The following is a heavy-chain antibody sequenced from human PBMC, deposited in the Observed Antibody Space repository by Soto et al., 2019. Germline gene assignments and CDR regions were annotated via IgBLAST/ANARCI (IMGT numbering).Heavy chain of an antibody. V-gene: IGHV3-23*01. J-gene: IGHJ4*02. CDR2: ITDSGGST. CDR1: GFTFGSVA. Sequence: PGGSLRLSCAASGFTFGSVAMAWVRQAPGKGLEWVSSITDSGGSTDYADSVKGRFTISRDNSRNTLYLQMNSLRADDTAVYYCAKLYWNPRYFDYWGQGTRVTVSS. CDR3: AKLYWNPRYFDY. D-gene: IGHD1-1*01.